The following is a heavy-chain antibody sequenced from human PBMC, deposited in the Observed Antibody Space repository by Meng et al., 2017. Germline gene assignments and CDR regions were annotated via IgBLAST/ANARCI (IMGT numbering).Heavy chain of an antibody. CDR1: GGSVSIVIDY. V-gene: IGHV4-61*01. J-gene: IGHJ5*02. CDR2: IYYSGST. D-gene: IGHD3-10*01. CDR3: ARVGAITMVRGVNNWFDP. Sequence: QTVAAGTGLFRLSGTLSLTCTVTGGSVSIVIDYWSWSRQPPGKGLEWIGYIYYSGSTNYNPSLKSRVTISVDTSKNQFSLKLSSVTAADTAVYYCARVGAITMVRGVNNWFDPWGQGTLVTVSS.